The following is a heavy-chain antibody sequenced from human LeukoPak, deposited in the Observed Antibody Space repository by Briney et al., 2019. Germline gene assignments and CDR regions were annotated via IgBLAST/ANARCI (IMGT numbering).Heavy chain of an antibody. CDR1: GYIFTSYY. Sequence: GALVRVSCKASGYIFTSYYLHWVRQAPGHGLEWRGIINPRGGSTRYAQKFQGRVTMTRDTSTSTVYMELSSLRSEDTAVYYCARDGSPDSSGYYFDFDYWGQGTLVTVSS. J-gene: IGHJ4*02. CDR3: ARDGSPDSSGYYFDFDY. CDR2: INPRGGST. D-gene: IGHD3-22*01. V-gene: IGHV1-46*01.